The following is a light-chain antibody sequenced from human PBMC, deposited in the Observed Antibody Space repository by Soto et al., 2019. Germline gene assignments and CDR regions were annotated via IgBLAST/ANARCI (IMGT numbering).Light chain of an antibody. V-gene: IGKV3-15*01. CDR3: QQYNNWPLT. CDR1: QRVSSN. J-gene: IGKJ4*01. CDR2: DTC. Sequence: EIVMTQSPATLSVSPGERATFSCRASQRVSSNLAWYQQKPGQAPRLLIYDTCPRATRIPARFSGSGSGTEFTLTISSLQSEDFAVYYCQQYNNWPLTFGGGTKVEIK.